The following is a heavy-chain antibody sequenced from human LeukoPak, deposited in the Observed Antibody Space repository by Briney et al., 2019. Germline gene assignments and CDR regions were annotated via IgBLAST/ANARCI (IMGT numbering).Heavy chain of an antibody. J-gene: IGHJ6*03. Sequence: ASVKVSYKASGYTFTSYDISWVRQAPGQGLEWMGWISGYNGNTNYAQKVQGRVTMTADTSTSTAYMELRCLRSDDTAVYYCARNSKVTPGYYYYYMDVWGKGPRVTVSS. CDR1: GYTFTSYD. CDR2: ISGYNGNT. V-gene: IGHV1-18*01. D-gene: IGHD2-21*02. CDR3: ARNSKVTPGYYYYYMDV.